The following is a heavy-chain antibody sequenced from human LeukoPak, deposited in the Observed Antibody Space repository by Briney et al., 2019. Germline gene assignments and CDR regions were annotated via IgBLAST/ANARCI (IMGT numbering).Heavy chain of an antibody. V-gene: IGHV4-39*01. Sequence: KPSETLSLTCTVSGGSISSSSYYWGWIRQPPGKGLEWIGSIYYSGSTYCNPSLKSRVTISVDTSKNQFSLKLSSVTAADTAVYYCASTIFGVVIMSFYFDYWGQGTLVTVSS. CDR1: GGSISSSSYY. CDR3: ASTIFGVVIMSFYFDY. J-gene: IGHJ4*02. D-gene: IGHD3-3*01. CDR2: IYYSGST.